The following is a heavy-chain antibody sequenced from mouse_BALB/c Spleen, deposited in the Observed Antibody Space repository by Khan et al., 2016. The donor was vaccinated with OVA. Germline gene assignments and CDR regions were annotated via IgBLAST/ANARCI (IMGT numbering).Heavy chain of an antibody. D-gene: IGHD4-1*01. CDR3: ASHLTGSFAY. CDR2: ISSGGDYT. V-gene: IGHV5-6*01. Sequence: EVELVESGGDLVKPGGSLKLSCAASGFIFSSYSMSWVRQTPDKRLEWVATISSGGDYTYYPDSVKGRFTISRDDAKNTRYLQMSSLKSKDTAMYYCASHLTGSFAYWGQGTLVTVSA. J-gene: IGHJ3*01. CDR1: GFIFSSYS.